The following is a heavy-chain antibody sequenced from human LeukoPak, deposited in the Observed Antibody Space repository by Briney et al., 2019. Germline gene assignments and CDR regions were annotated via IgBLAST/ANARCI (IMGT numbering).Heavy chain of an antibody. V-gene: IGHV4-59*12. CDR3: ARGVVLGQDDAFDI. CDR1: GGSISNYY. CDR2: IFCRGSI. D-gene: IGHD3/OR15-3a*01. J-gene: IGHJ3*02. Sequence: PSETLSLTCTVSGGSISNYYWSWIRQPPGKGLEWIGYIFCRGSIDYSPSLQSRVTISVDTSKNHLSLRLTSVTAADTAVYFCARGVVLGQDDAFDIWGRGTMVTVSS.